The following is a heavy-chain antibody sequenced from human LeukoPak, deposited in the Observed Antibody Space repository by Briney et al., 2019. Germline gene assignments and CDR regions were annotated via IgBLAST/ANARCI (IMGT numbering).Heavy chain of an antibody. Sequence: GGSLRLSCAASGFTFRSYWMTWVRQSPGKGLEWVANIKQDGSETYHVDSVKGRFTISRDNAKDSLYLEMNSLRAEDTALYYCAKAHVPTMIRGVVSSDWGQGTLVTVSS. D-gene: IGHD3-10*01. J-gene: IGHJ4*02. CDR2: IKQDGSET. CDR3: AKAHVPTMIRGVVSSD. CDR1: GFTFRSYW. V-gene: IGHV3-7*03.